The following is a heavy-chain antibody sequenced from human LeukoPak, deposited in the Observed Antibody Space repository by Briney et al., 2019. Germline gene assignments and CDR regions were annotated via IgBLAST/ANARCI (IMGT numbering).Heavy chain of an antibody. CDR3: ARDYKQQLPEYFQH. V-gene: IGHV3-30*04. D-gene: IGHD6-13*01. CDR1: GFTFSSHA. CDR2: ISYDGSNK. J-gene: IGHJ1*01. Sequence: GGSLRLSCAASGFTFSSHAMHWVRQAPGNGLEWVAVISYDGSNKYYADSVKGRFTISRDNSKNTMDLQMHSLRAEDTAVYYCARDYKQQLPEYFQHWGQGTLVTVSS.